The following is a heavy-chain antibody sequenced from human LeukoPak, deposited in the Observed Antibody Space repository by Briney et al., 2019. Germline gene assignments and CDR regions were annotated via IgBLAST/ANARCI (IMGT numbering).Heavy chain of an antibody. D-gene: IGHD5-12*01. V-gene: IGHV3-13*01. Sequence: GGSLRLSCAACGFTFRSYDMHWVRQATGKGLKWVSAIGTAGDTYYPGSVKGRFTISRENAKNSLYLQMNSLRAGDTVVYYCARDASGGLLDYWGQGTLVTVSS. CDR3: ARDASGGLLDY. J-gene: IGHJ4*02. CDR2: IGTAGDT. CDR1: GFTFRSYD.